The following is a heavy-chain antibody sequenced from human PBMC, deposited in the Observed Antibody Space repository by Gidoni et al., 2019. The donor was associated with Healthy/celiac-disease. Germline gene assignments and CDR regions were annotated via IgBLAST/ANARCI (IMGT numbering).Heavy chain of an antibody. D-gene: IGHD4-17*01. Sequence: QVTLKESGPLLVKPTETLTLTCTLSGFSRSNARMGVSWIRQPPGQALEWLAHIFSNDEKSYSTSLKSRLTTSKATSKSQVVLTMTNMDPVDTATYYCARTTVPLWYFDLWGRGTLVTVSS. V-gene: IGHV2-26*01. J-gene: IGHJ2*01. CDR3: ARTTVPLWYFDL. CDR1: GFSRSNARMG. CDR2: IFSNDEK.